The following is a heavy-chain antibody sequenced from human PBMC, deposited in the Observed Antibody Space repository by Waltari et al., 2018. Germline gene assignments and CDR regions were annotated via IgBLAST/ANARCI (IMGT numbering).Heavy chain of an antibody. J-gene: IGHJ4*02. CDR1: GFTFNNYG. CDR3: AKGHEASGLLTAYFDF. V-gene: IGHV3-23*01. Sequence: EVQLLESGGGLIQPGGSLRLSCAASGFTFNNYGMSWVGQAPGGGLRWVSTVTGGGVVKCYADSAKCRFTISRDNSKRLVYLEMNSLRDEDTAFYYCAKGHEASGLLTAYFDFWGQGTPVTVSS. CDR2: VTGGGVVK. D-gene: IGHD3-3*01.